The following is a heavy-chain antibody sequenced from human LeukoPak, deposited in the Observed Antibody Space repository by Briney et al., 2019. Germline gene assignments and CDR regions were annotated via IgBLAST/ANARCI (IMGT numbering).Heavy chain of an antibody. V-gene: IGHV3-30*02. Sequence: GGSLRLSCAASGFTISSNYVSWVRQAPGKGLEWVAFIRYDGSNKYYADSVKGRFTISRDNSKNTLYLQMNSLRAEDTAVYYCAKEAILRYCSSTSCYMGTAYYMDVWGKGTTVTVSS. CDR3: AKEAILRYCSSTSCYMGTAYYMDV. CDR2: IRYDGSNK. D-gene: IGHD2-2*02. CDR1: GFTISSNY. J-gene: IGHJ6*03.